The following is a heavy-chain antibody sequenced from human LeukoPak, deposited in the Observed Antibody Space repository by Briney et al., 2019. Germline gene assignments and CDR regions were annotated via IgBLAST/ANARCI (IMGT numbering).Heavy chain of an antibody. D-gene: IGHD2-15*01. CDR1: GFTFSSYA. CDR2: ISGSGGST. J-gene: IGHJ3*02. V-gene: IGHV3-23*01. CDR3: ARDDCSGGSCYSNDAFDI. Sequence: GGSLRLSCAASGFTFSSYAMSWVRQAPGKGLEWVSAISGSGGSTYYADSVKGRSTISRDNSKNTLYLQMNSLRAEDTAVYYCARDDCSGGSCYSNDAFDIWGQGTMVTVSS.